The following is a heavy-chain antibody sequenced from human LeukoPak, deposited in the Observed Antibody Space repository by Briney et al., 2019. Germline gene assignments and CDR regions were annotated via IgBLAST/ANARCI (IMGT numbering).Heavy chain of an antibody. CDR2: INPNSGGT. CDR1: GYTFTGYY. J-gene: IGHJ3*02. CDR3: ARNIVVVVADAFDI. Sequence: ASVKVSCKASGYTFTGYYMHWGRQAPGQGLGWVGWINPNSGGTNYAQKFQGRVTMTRDTSISTAYMELSRLRSDDTAVYYCARNIVVVVADAFDIWGQGTMVTVS. D-gene: IGHD2-15*01. V-gene: IGHV1-2*02.